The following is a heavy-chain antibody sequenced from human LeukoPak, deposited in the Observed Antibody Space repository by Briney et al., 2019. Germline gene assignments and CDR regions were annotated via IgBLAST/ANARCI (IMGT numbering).Heavy chain of an antibody. CDR2: INPNSGGT. CDR3: ATRYCSGGSCYLAY. CDR1: GYTFTGYY. Sequence: ASVKVSCKASGYTFTGYYMHWVRQAPGQGLEWMGLINPNSGGTNYAQKFQGRVTMTRDTSISTAYMELSRLRSDDTAVYYCATRYCSGGSCYLAYWGQGTLVTVSS. V-gene: IGHV1-2*06. J-gene: IGHJ4*02. D-gene: IGHD2-15*01.